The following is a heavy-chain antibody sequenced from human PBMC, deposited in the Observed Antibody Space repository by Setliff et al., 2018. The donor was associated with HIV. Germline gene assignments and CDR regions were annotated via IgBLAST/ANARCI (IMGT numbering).Heavy chain of an antibody. J-gene: IGHJ3*02. CDR1: GYTFTSYG. V-gene: IGHV1-18*01. CDR3: ARGPYYYDSSGYYLPAAFDI. D-gene: IGHD3-22*01. Sequence: ASVMVSCKASGYTFTSYGISWVRQAPGQGLEWMGWISAYNGNTNYAQKLQGRVTMTTDTSTSTAYMELRSLRSDDTAVYYCARGPYYYDSSGYYLPAAFDIWGQGTMVTVSS. CDR2: ISAYNGNT.